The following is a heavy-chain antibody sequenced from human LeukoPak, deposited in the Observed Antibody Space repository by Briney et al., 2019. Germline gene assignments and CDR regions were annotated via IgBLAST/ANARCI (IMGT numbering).Heavy chain of an antibody. CDR2: INHSGST. D-gene: IGHD6-19*01. V-gene: IGHV4-34*01. CDR3: ASLTTHAVAGTWLFDY. CDR1: GGSFSGYY. J-gene: IGHJ4*02. Sequence: SETLSLTCAVYGGSFSGYYWSWIRQPPGKGLEWIGEINHSGSTNYNPSLKSRVTISVDTSKNQFSLKLSSVTAADTAVYYCASLTTHAVAGTWLFDYWGQGTLVTVSS.